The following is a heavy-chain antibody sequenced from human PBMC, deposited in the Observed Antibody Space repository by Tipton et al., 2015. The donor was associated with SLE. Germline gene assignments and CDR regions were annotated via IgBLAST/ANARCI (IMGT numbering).Heavy chain of an antibody. J-gene: IGHJ4*02. CDR1: GGSISSGGYS. Sequence: TLSLTCAVSGGSISSGGYSWSWIRQPPGKGLEWIGYIYHSGSTYYNPSLKSRVTISVDTSKNQFSLKLSSVTAADTAVYYCARVWVRGVIPYYFDYWGQGTLVTVSS. D-gene: IGHD3-10*01. CDR3: ARVWVRGVIPYYFDY. V-gene: IGHV4-30-2*05. CDR2: IYHSGST.